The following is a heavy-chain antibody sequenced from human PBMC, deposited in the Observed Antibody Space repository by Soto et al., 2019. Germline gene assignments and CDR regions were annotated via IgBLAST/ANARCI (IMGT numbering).Heavy chain of an antibody. CDR2: ISAYNGNT. V-gene: IGHV1-18*01. Sequence: QVQLVQSGAEVKKPGASVKVSCKASGYTFTSYGINWMRQAPGQRREWMGWISAYNGNTNYAQKIQGRVTMTTDTSTRTAEMELRSLRSDDTAVYYCARDRSPAAAKGYWGQGALVTVSS. D-gene: IGHD6-13*01. CDR3: ARDRSPAAAKGY. CDR1: GYTFTSYG. J-gene: IGHJ4*02.